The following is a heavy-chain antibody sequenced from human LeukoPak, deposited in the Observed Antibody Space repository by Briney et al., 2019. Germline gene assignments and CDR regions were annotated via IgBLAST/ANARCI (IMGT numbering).Heavy chain of an antibody. Sequence: GGSLRLSCTASGFTFGDFAMSWVRQAPGKGLEWVGFIRSKAHDGTIEYAASVKGRFTISRDDSKSIAYLQMNSLKTEDTAVYYCSRDNYYDRSSFSKYYFDYWGQGTLVTVSS. V-gene: IGHV3-49*04. CDR1: GFTFGDFA. CDR2: IRSKAHDGTI. D-gene: IGHD3-22*01. CDR3: SRDNYYDRSSFSKYYFDY. J-gene: IGHJ4*02.